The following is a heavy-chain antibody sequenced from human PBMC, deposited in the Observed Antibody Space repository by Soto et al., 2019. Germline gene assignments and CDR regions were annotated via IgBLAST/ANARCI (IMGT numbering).Heavy chain of an antibody. Sequence: QVQLVESGGGVVQPGRSLRLSCAASGFTVSSYSMHWVRQAPGKGLEWVAVLSYDGSNKYYADSVKGRFTISRDNSKNTLYLQMNSLRAEDTAVYYCARGAGIAVASTSFDYWGQGTLVTVSS. J-gene: IGHJ4*02. CDR3: ARGAGIAVASTSFDY. V-gene: IGHV3-30-3*01. D-gene: IGHD6-19*01. CDR1: GFTVSSYS. CDR2: LSYDGSNK.